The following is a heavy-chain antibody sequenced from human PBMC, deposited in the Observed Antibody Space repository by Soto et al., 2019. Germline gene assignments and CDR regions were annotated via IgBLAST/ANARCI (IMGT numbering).Heavy chain of an antibody. CDR1: GYSFTGYY. V-gene: IGHV1-2*02. Sequence: HEHLVQSGAEVKRPGASLKVSCKASGYSFTGYYIHWVRQAPGQGLEWMGWINPDSVATNYAQKFQGRVTLTSDTSISTASMDLTSLTSDDTAVYYCARGDYGTGGYPFPYFDYWGQGTLVIVSS. CDR3: ARGDYGTGGYPFPYFDY. D-gene: IGHD2-8*02. CDR2: INPDSVAT. J-gene: IGHJ4*02.